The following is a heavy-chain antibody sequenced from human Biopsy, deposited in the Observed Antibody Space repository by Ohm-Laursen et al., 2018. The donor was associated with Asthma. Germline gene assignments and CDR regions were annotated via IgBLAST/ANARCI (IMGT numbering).Heavy chain of an antibody. CDR1: GFTFSSYG. CDR3: ARKARHGDYDFDY. D-gene: IGHD4-17*01. Sequence: SLRLSCAASGFTFSSYGMHWVRQAPGKGLEWVAAIWYDGSNKYYADSVEGRFTISRDNSKNTLYLQMNSLRAEDTAVYYCARKARHGDYDFDYWGQGTLVTVSS. V-gene: IGHV3-33*01. J-gene: IGHJ4*02. CDR2: IWYDGSNK.